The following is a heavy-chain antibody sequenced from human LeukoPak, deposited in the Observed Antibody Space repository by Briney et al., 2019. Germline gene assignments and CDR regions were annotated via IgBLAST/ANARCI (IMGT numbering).Heavy chain of an antibody. Sequence: EASVKVSCKASGYTFTSYDINWVRQATGQGLEWMGWMNPNSGNTGYAQKFQGRVTMTRNTSISTAYMELSSLRSEDTAVYHCAREGGIAVAGYMDVWGKGTTVTISS. J-gene: IGHJ6*03. D-gene: IGHD6-19*01. CDR2: MNPNSGNT. CDR1: GYTFTSYD. CDR3: AREGGIAVAGYMDV. V-gene: IGHV1-8*01.